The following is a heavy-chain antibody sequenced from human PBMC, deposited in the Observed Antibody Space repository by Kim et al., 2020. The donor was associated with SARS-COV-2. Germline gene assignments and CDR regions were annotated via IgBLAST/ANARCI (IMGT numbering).Heavy chain of an antibody. V-gene: IGHV3-30*02. J-gene: IGHJ4*01. CDR3: AKVNSGWFGGPFDS. Sequence: YADSVMGRFTISRDNSKKTLYLDVSSLRPEDTAVYYCAKVNSGWFGGPFDSWGHGTLVTVSS. D-gene: IGHD6-19*01.